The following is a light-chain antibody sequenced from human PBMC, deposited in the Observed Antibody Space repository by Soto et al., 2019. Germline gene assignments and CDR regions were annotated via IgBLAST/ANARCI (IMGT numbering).Light chain of an antibody. J-gene: IGKJ1*01. CDR3: LQLDSYPMT. V-gene: IGKV1-9*01. CDR1: QDISDY. CDR2: EAS. Sequence: DIQMTQSPSTLSASLGDRVTITCRASQDISDYLAWYQQKPGKAPNLLIYEASTLQSGVPSRFRGSGSGTEFTLSVSSLQPEDFETYYCLQLDSYPMTFGQGTKVDIK.